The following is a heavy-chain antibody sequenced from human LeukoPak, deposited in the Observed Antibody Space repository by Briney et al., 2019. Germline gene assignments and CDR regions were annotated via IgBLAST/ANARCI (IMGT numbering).Heavy chain of an antibody. V-gene: IGHV3-23*01. J-gene: IGHJ4*02. CDR1: GFTFSWYW. Sequence: GVSLRLSCAASGFTFSWYWMSWVRQAPGKGLEWVSAISGSGGSTYYADSVRGRFTISRDNSKNMLYLQMNSLRAEDTAVYYCAKCAEDIVVVPAALGEFDYWGQGTLVTVSS. CDR3: AKCAEDIVVVPAALGEFDY. CDR2: ISGSGGST. D-gene: IGHD2-2*01.